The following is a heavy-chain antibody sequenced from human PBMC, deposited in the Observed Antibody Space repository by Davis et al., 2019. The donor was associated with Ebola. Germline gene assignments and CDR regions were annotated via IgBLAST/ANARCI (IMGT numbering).Heavy chain of an antibody. J-gene: IGHJ4*02. CDR2: MSSDESDEYDGRDK. V-gene: IGHV3-30*03. CDR3: TRILRGY. Sequence: GESPKSSCSAAGFPGSKYGMHWVRQAPGKGLEWVAGMSSDESDEYDGRDKTYADSVQGRFTIRRDNSKNTVYLEMSSLRAEDTAVYYCTRILRGYWGQGALVTVSS. D-gene: IGHD2/OR15-2a*01. CDR1: GFPGSKYG.